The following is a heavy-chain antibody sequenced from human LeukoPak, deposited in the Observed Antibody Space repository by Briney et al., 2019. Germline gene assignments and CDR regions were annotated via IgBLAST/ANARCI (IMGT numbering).Heavy chain of an antibody. D-gene: IGHD2-15*01. Sequence: SETLSLTCTVSGGSISSSSYYWGWIRQPPGKGLEWIGSIYYSGSTYYNPSLKSRVTISVDTSKNQFSLKLSSVTAADTAVYYCARGRCSGGSCAFDYWGQGTLVTVSS. CDR3: ARGRCSGGSCAFDY. J-gene: IGHJ4*02. CDR2: IYYSGST. V-gene: IGHV4-39*07. CDR1: GGSISSSSYY.